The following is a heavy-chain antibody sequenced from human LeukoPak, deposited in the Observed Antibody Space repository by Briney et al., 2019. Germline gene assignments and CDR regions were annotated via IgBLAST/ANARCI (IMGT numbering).Heavy chain of an antibody. V-gene: IGHV3-48*04. CDR1: GFTFSSYS. J-gene: IGHJ4*02. Sequence: GGSLRLSCAASGFTFSSYSMNWVRQAPGKGLEWVSYISSSSSTIYYADSVKGRFTISRDNAKNSLYLQMNSLRAEDTAVYYCARDRYDSSGETFDYWGQGTLVTVSS. CDR2: ISSSSSTI. D-gene: IGHD3-22*01. CDR3: ARDRYDSSGETFDY.